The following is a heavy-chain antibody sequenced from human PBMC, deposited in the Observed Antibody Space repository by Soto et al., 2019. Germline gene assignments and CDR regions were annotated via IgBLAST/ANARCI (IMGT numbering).Heavy chain of an antibody. CDR3: AKDSCSSGSCDFGEGNYYYGFDD. J-gene: IGHJ6*02. CDR2: ISGSGGST. V-gene: IGHV3-23*01. CDR1: GFTFSSYA. D-gene: IGHD2-15*01. Sequence: PGGSLRLSCASSGFTFSSYAMGWVRQAPGKGLEWGSAISGSGGSTYYADSVKGRFTISRDSSKNTLYLQMKSLGAEGTAGSYCAKDSCSSGSCDFGEGNYYYGFDDWGQGTTVNVSS.